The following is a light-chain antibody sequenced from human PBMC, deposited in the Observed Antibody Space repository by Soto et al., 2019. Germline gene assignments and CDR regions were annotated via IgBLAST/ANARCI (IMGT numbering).Light chain of an antibody. J-gene: IGKJ4*01. Sequence: DIQMTQSPSSLSASVGDRVTITCRASQTINKNLNWYQQKPGQAPNLLIYSASDFQSGVPSRFSGSGSGTEFTLTISGLQPEDFAVYYCQQYGSSLLIFGGGTKVEIK. V-gene: IGKV1-39*01. CDR1: QTINKN. CDR2: SAS. CDR3: QQYGSSLLI.